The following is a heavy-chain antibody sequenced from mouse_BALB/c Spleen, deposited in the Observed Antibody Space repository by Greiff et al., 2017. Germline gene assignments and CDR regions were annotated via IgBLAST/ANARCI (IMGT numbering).Heavy chain of an antibody. Sequence: EVKVVESGGGLVKPGGSLKLSCAASGFTFSDYYMYWVRQTPEKRLEWVATISDGGSYTYYPDSVKGRFTISRDNAKNNLYLQMSSLKSEDTAMYYCARGYYDYAVFDYWGQGTTLTVSS. CDR3: ARGYYDYAVFDY. CDR1: GFTFSDYY. V-gene: IGHV5-4*02. D-gene: IGHD2-4*01. CDR2: ISDGGSYT. J-gene: IGHJ2*01.